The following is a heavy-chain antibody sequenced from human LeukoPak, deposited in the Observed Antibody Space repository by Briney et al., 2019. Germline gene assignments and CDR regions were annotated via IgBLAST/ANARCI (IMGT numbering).Heavy chain of an antibody. Sequence: GGSLRLSCTASEFSFSDYYMSWIRQAPGKGLEWVSHISSSSNDTDYTESVKGRFTISRDNAKNSLFLQMNSLRAEDTAVYYCARGHHGMEVWGRGTTVTVSS. CDR2: ISSSSNDT. J-gene: IGHJ6*02. CDR3: ARGHHGMEV. CDR1: EFSFSDYY. V-gene: IGHV3-11*05.